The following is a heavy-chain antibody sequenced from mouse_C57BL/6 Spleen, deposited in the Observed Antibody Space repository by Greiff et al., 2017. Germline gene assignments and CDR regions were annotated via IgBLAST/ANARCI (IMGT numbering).Heavy chain of an antibody. CDR2: IEPNSGGT. V-gene: IGHV1-72*01. Sequence: QVQLQQPGAELVKPGASVTLSCKVSGYTFTSYWMHWVKQRPGRGLGWIGRIEPNSGGTKYNAKFKSKATLTVDKPYSTAYMQVSSLTSEDSAVYYCARWETVVAPGAMDYWGQGTSVTVSS. CDR3: ARWETVVAPGAMDY. D-gene: IGHD1-1*01. CDR1: GYTFTSYW. J-gene: IGHJ4*01.